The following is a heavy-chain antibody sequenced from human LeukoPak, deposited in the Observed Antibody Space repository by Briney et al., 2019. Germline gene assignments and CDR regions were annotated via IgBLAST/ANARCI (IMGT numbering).Heavy chain of an antibody. V-gene: IGHV1-69*05. Sequence: ASVTVSFKASGGTFSSYAISWVRQAPGQGLEWMGGIVPMFGTANYAQKLQGRVTMTTDTSTSTAYMELRSLRSDDTAVYYCARDLSGPTPFGYYYYYMDVWGKGTTVTVSS. CDR3: ARDLSGPTPFGYYYYYMDV. CDR1: GGTFSSYA. D-gene: IGHD3-3*01. J-gene: IGHJ6*03. CDR2: IVPMFGTA.